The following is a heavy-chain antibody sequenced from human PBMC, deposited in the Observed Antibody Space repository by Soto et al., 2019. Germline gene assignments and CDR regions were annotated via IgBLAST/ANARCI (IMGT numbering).Heavy chain of an antibody. CDR1: GGSFSGYY. Sequence: SETLSLTCAVYGGSFSGYYWSWIRQPPGKGLEWIGEINHSGSTNYNPSLKSRVTISVDTSKNQFSLKLSSVTAADTAVYYCARSLVRGVNMWFDPWGQGTLVTVSS. J-gene: IGHJ5*02. V-gene: IGHV4-34*01. CDR3: ARSLVRGVNMWFDP. CDR2: INHSGST. D-gene: IGHD3-10*01.